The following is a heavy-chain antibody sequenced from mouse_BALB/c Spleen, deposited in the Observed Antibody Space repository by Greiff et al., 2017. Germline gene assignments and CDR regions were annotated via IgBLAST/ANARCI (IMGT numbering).Heavy chain of an antibody. CDR2: IDPANGNT. D-gene: IGHD1-1*01. Sequence: EVQLVESGAELVKPGASVKLSCTASGFNIKDTYMHWVKQRPEQGLEWIGRIDPANGNTKYDPKFQGKATITADTSSNTAYLQLSSLTSEDTAVYYCAGGLITTVVGYWGQGTTLTVSS. CDR1: GFNIKDTY. J-gene: IGHJ2*01. V-gene: IGHV14-3*02. CDR3: AGGLITTVVGY.